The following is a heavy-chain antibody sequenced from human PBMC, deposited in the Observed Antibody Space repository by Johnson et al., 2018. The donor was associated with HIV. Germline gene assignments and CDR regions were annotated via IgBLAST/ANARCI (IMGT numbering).Heavy chain of an antibody. CDR3: GKDDLGWELSHDDAFDI. Sequence: QVQLVESGGGVVQPGRSLRLSCAASGFTFSYYAMHWVRQAPGKGLEWVAVISYDGSNKYYADSVKGRFTISRDNSKNTLYLQMNSLRAEDTAVYYCGKDDLGWELSHDDAFDIWGQGTMVIVSS. V-gene: IGHV3-30*04. J-gene: IGHJ3*02. CDR2: ISYDGSNK. CDR1: GFTFSYYA. D-gene: IGHD1-26*01.